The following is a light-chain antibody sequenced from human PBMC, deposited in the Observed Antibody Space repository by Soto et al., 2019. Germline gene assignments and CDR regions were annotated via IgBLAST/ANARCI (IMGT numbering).Light chain of an antibody. CDR2: DAS. Sequence: IQLTQSPSFLSASVGDRVTITCRSSQGISSALAWYQQKPGKAPKLLIYDASSLESGVPSRFSGSGSGTDFTLTISSLQPEDFATYYCQQFNKPITFGQGTRLEI. V-gene: IGKV1D-13*01. CDR3: QQFNKPIT. CDR1: QGISSA. J-gene: IGKJ5*01.